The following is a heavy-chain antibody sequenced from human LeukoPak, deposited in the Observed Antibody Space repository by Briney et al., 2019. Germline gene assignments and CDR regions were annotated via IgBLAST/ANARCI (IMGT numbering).Heavy chain of an antibody. CDR1: GFPFSTYA. V-gene: IGHV3-30*03. D-gene: IGHD2-15*01. CDR3: ARGSDSGAHFDY. CDR2: ISNDGSTK. J-gene: IGHJ4*02. Sequence: PGGSLRLSCAASGFPFSTYAMHWVRQAPGKGQDWVAVISNDGSTKYYVDSVKGRFTISRDNSKNTLYLQMNSLRAEDTAVYYCARGSDSGAHFDYWGQGTLVTVSS.